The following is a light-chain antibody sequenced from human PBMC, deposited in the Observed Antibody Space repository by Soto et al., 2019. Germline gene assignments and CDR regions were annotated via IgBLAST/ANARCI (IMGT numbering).Light chain of an antibody. CDR3: CSYAGTNTFV. CDR1: SSDVGSYNL. V-gene: IGLV2-23*01. J-gene: IGLJ1*01. Sequence: QSALTQPASVSGSPGQSITISCTGTSSDVGSYNLVSWYQQHPGKAPKLMIYEGNKRPSGVSNRFPGSKSANTASLTISGLKTEDEADYYCCSYAGTNTFVFGTGTKLTVL. CDR2: EGN.